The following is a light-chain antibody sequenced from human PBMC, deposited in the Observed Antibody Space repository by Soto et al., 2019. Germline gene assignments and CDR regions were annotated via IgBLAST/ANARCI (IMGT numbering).Light chain of an antibody. J-gene: IGKJ1*01. Sequence: EIVMTQSPAALFVSLGERVTLSCRASQSVGKNLAWYQQRPGQGPRLLIFAAADRATDIPVRFSGSGSGTDFTLTISSLQSEDSAIYYCQQYNNWPPLTFGRGTKVEI. V-gene: IGKV3-15*01. CDR3: QQYNNWPPLT. CDR2: AAA. CDR1: QSVGKN.